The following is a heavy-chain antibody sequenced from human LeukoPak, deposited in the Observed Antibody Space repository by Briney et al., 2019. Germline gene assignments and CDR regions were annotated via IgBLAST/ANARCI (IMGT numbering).Heavy chain of an antibody. CDR3: ASWPGVVPAAMGGDDAFDI. Sequence: SETLSLTCTVSSGSVSGYYWSWIRQPPGKGLEWIGYIYYTGITNYNPSLKSRVTMSVDTSKNQFSLKLSSVTAADTAVYYCASWPGVVPAAMGGDDAFDIWGQGTMVTVSS. CDR2: IYYTGIT. CDR1: SGSVSGYY. J-gene: IGHJ3*02. V-gene: IGHV4-59*02. D-gene: IGHD2-2*01.